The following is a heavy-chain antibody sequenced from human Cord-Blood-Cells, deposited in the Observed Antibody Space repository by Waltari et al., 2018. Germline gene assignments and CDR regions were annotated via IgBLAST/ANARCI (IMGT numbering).Heavy chain of an antibody. CDR1: GGTFSSYA. Sequence: QVQLVQSGAEVKKPGSSVKVSCKASGGTFSSYAISWVRQAPGQGLEWMGRIIPLLGIANYAQKFQGRVTITADKSTSTAYMELSSLRSEDTAVYYCASSISGYDYFDYWGQGTLVTVSS. V-gene: IGHV1-69*09. D-gene: IGHD5-12*01. CDR3: ASSISGYDYFDY. J-gene: IGHJ4*02. CDR2: IIPLLGIA.